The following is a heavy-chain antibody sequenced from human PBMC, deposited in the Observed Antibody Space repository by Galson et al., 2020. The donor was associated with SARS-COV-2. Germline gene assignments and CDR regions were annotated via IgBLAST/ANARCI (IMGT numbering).Heavy chain of an antibody. D-gene: IGHD6-19*01. CDR2: FDPEDGET. CDR3: ATAAAVADTGTYYYYGMDV. Sequence: ASVKVSCKVSGYTLTELSMHWVRQAPGKGLEWMGSFDPEDGETNYAQKFQGRVTMTEDTSTDTAYMELSSLRSEDTAVYYCATAAAVADTGTYYYYGMDVWGQGTTVTVSS. V-gene: IGHV1-24*01. J-gene: IGHJ6*02. CDR1: GYTLTELS.